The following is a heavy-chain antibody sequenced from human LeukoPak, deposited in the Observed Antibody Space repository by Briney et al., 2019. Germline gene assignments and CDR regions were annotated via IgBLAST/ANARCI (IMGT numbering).Heavy chain of an antibody. Sequence: PSETLSLTCTVSGGSISSSSYYWGWIRQPPGKGLEWIGSIYYSGSTYYNPSLKSRVTIPVDTSKNQFSLKLSSVTAADTAVYYCARLPSVVPAARWYNYMDVWGKGTTVTVSS. D-gene: IGHD2-2*01. J-gene: IGHJ6*03. CDR2: IYYSGST. V-gene: IGHV4-39*07. CDR3: ARLPSVVPAARWYNYMDV. CDR1: GGSISSSSYY.